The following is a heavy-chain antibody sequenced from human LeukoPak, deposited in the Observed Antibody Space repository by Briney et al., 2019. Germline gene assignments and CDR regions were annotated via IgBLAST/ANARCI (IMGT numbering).Heavy chain of an antibody. J-gene: IGHJ4*02. CDR3: ARDRMTKGGLDY. V-gene: IGHV3-48*03. D-gene: IGHD3-16*01. Sequence: GGSLRLSCAASGFTFSSYEMNWVRQAPGKGLEWVSYISSSGSTIYYADSVKGRFTISRDNDKNSLYLQMNSLRAEDTAVYYCARDRMTKGGLDYWGRGTLVSVSS. CDR1: GFTFSSYE. CDR2: ISSSGSTI.